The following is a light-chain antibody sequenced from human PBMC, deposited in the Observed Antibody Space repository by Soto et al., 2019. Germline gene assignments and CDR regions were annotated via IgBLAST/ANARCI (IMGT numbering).Light chain of an antibody. CDR1: SSDVGGYDF. V-gene: IGLV2-14*01. J-gene: IGLJ3*02. CDR3: SSYSTSSTPM. Sequence: QSALTQPASVSGSPGQSITLSCTGTSSDVGGYDFVSWYQQHPGKAPRLMIYDVTNRPSGVSTRFSGSKSGNTASLTSSGLQAEDEADYYCSSYSTSSTPMFGGGTKLTVL. CDR2: DVT.